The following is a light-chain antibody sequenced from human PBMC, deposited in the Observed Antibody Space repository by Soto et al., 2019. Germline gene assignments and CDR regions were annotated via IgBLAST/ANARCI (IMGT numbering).Light chain of an antibody. CDR2: EVS. Sequence: QSALTQPPSVSGSPGQSVTISCTGTSTDVGSYNRVSWYQQSPGTAPKLMIYEVSYRPSGVPDRFSGSKSGNTASLTISGLQAEDEADNYCSSYTSSNSVVFGGGTKLTVL. V-gene: IGLV2-18*02. CDR1: STDVGSYNR. CDR3: SSYTSSNSVV. J-gene: IGLJ2*01.